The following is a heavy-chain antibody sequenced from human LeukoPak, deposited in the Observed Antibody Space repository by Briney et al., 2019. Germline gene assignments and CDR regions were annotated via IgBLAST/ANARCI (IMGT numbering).Heavy chain of an antibody. V-gene: IGHV4-38-2*01. J-gene: IGHJ4*02. D-gene: IGHD3-22*01. CDR3: ARISRYYSDSSGFYPSHFDY. Sequence: SETLSLTCAVSGYSISSDYYWGWIRQPPGRGLEWIGSIYHSGSTYYNSSLKSRVTISVDTSKNQFSLKLDSVTAADTAVYYCARISRYYSDSSGFYPSHFDYWGQGTLVTVSS. CDR1: GYSISSDYY. CDR2: IYHSGST.